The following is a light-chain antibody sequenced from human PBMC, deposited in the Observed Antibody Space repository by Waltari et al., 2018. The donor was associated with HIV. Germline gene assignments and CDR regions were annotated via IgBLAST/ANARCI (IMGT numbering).Light chain of an antibody. V-gene: IGLV3-25*03. CDR3: QSADRSGAIRVV. J-gene: IGLJ2*01. CDR1: ALPKQY. Sequence: SYELTQPPSVSVSPGQTARITCSGDALPKQYAYWYQQKPGQAPVLLIYKDSERPAEIPERFSGSTSGTTVTLTISGVQAEDEADYYCQSADRSGAIRVVFGGGTKLTVL. CDR2: KDS.